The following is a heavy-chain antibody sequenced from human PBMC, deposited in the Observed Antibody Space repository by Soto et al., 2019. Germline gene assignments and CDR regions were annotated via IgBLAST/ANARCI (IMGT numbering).Heavy chain of an antibody. CDR2: IYYSGST. V-gene: IGHV4-61*01. Sequence: SETLSLTCTVSRGSVRSWSDSGSLIRQPPGKGLEWIGYIYYSGSTNYNPSLKSRVTMSIDTSKNQFSLNLSSVTAADTAVYYCARGGYCSGGSCPPWFDPWGQGTLVTVS. CDR3: ARGGYCSGGSCPPWFDP. J-gene: IGHJ5*02. CDR1: RGSVRSWSDS. D-gene: IGHD2-15*01.